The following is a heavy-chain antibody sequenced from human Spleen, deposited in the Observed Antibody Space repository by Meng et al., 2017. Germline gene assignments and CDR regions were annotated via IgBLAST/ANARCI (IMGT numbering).Heavy chain of an antibody. D-gene: IGHD3-22*01. CDR3: ARGMSYSDAAGAY. V-gene: IGHV4-34*01. Sequence: QAQLQQWGAGLLKPSETLSLTCGVDGGSSSRYYVSWIRQPPGKGLEWIGEINLSGRTNYNPSLRSRLTLSVDTSQNHFSLKLTSVTAADTAVYYCARGMSYSDAAGAYWGQGTLVTVSS. CDR2: INLSGRT. CDR1: GGSSSRYY. J-gene: IGHJ4*02.